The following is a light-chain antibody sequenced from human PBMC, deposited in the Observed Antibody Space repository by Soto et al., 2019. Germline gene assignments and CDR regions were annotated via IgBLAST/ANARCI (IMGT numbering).Light chain of an antibody. J-gene: IGLJ1*01. CDR3: SAYTVSRTYV. Sequence: QSVLTQPASVSGPPGQSITISCTGTSSDVGAYNFVSWHQQHPGKAPKLMIYNVYDRPSGISYRFSGSKSGNTASLTISGLQGEDEADYYCSAYTVSRTYVFGTGTKATVL. CDR1: SSDVGAYNF. CDR2: NVY. V-gene: IGLV2-14*03.